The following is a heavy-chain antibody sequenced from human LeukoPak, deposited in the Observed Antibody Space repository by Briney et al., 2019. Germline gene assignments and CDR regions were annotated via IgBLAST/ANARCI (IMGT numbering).Heavy chain of an antibody. CDR3: TRRPGNYYDY. Sequence: GESLKISCKGSGYRFTSYWITWVRQMPGKGLEWMGIIYPSDSDTRYSPSFQGQVTISADKSISTAYLQWSSLKASDTAMYYCTRRPGNYYDYWGQGTLVTVSS. V-gene: IGHV5-51*01. CDR2: IYPSDSDT. CDR1: GYRFTSYW. D-gene: IGHD1-26*01. J-gene: IGHJ4*02.